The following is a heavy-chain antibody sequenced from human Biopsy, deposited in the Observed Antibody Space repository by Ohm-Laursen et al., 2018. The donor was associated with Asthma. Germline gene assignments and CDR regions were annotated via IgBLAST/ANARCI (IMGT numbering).Heavy chain of an antibody. CDR2: VYYSGST. J-gene: IGHJ4*02. CDR3: ARGVDRVTGLLDHFDS. V-gene: IGHV4-59*01. Sequence: TLSLTCIVSGGSINNFYWGWIRQPPGKGLESIGHVYYSGSTNYNPSLKSRVTISIDASKNQFSLKLTSVTAADTAVYYCARGVDRVTGLLDHFDSWGQGTLVTVSS. CDR1: GGSINNFY. D-gene: IGHD2-21*02.